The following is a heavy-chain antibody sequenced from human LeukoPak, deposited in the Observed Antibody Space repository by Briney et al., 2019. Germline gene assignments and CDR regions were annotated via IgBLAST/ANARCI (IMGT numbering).Heavy chain of an antibody. V-gene: IGHV4-39*01. Sequence: TSETLSLTCNVSGDSISSSSYYWGWIRQPPGKGLEWIGNIYYSGSTYYNLSLKSRVTISVDTSKNQFSLNLSSVTAADTAVYYCARTVGTYYYYYYMDVWGGGTTVTVSS. CDR1: GDSISSSSYY. J-gene: IGHJ6*03. D-gene: IGHD1-26*01. CDR2: IYYSGST. CDR3: ARTVGTYYYYYYMDV.